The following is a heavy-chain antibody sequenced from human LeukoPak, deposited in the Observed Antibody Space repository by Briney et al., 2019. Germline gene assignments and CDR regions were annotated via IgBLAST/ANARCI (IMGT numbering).Heavy chain of an antibody. CDR2: IYYSGST. CDR1: GGSVSSGSYY. Sequence: SETLSLTCTVSGGSVSSGSYYWSWIRQPPGKGLEWIGYIYYSGSTNYNPSLKSRVTISVDKSKNQFSLKLSSVTAADTAVYYCARANYYDRDAFDIWGQGTMVTVSS. V-gene: IGHV4-61*01. J-gene: IGHJ3*02. CDR3: ARANYYDRDAFDI. D-gene: IGHD3-22*01.